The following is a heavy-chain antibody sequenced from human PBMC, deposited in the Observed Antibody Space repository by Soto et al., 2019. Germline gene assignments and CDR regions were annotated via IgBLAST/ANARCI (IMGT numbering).Heavy chain of an antibody. J-gene: IGHJ4*02. D-gene: IGHD4-17*01. V-gene: IGHV4-39*02. CDR2: IYYRGTT. Sequence: SETLSLTCTVSGGSISSSSYYWGWIRQPPGKGLEWIGNIYYRGTTYYNPSLKSRVTISVDTSKNQFSLKLASVTAADTAVYYCARDYGDYQFDYWGQGTLVTVSS. CDR1: GGSISSSSYY. CDR3: ARDYGDYQFDY.